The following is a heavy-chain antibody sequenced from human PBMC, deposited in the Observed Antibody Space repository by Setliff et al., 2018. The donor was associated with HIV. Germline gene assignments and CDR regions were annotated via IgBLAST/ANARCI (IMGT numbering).Heavy chain of an antibody. CDR2: ITSSGNYK. V-gene: IGHV3-21*04. D-gene: IGHD6-13*01. CDR3: AKTTPSSIRSPYYYYMDV. J-gene: IGHJ6*03. CDR1: GFTFSAHQ. Sequence: GSLRLSCAASGFTFSAHQMSWVRQPPGKGLECVSSITSSGNYKSSADSVQGRFTISRDNADNSLYLDMNSLRAEDTAVYYCAKTTPSSIRSPYYYYMDVWGKGTTVTVSS.